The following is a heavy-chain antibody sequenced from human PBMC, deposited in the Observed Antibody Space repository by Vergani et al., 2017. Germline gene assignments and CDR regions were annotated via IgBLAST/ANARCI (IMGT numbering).Heavy chain of an antibody. CDR1: GYSFTSYW. CDR3: AGRERIITRVRGVNEVDY. Sequence: EVQLVQSGAEVKKPGESLRISCKGSGYSFTSYWISWVRPMPGKGLEWMGRIDPSDSYTNSSPAFQGHVTISADKSLSTAYLQWSSLKASDTAMYYCAGRERIITRVRGVNEVDYWGQGTLVTVSS. J-gene: IGHJ4*02. CDR2: IDPSDSYT. D-gene: IGHD3-10*01. V-gene: IGHV5-10-1*03.